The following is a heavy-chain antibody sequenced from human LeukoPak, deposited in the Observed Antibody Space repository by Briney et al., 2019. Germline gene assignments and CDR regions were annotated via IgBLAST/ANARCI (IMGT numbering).Heavy chain of an antibody. CDR2: IIPIFGTA. D-gene: IGHD4-23*01. CDR3: ARGGYGGNSDFDY. J-gene: IGHJ4*02. V-gene: IGHV1-69*13. Sequence: ASVKVSCKASGGTFSSYAISWVRQAPGQGLEWMGGIIPIFGTANYAQKFQGRVTITADESTSTAYMELSSLRSEDTVVYYCARGGYGGNSDFDYWGQGTLVTVSS. CDR1: GGTFSSYA.